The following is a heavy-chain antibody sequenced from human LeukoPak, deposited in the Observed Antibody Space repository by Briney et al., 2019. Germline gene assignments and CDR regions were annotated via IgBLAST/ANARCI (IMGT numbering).Heavy chain of an antibody. CDR1: GGSISSGSYY. D-gene: IGHD3-22*01. CDR3: VSNSSGYLDY. V-gene: IGHV4-61*02. CDR2: IYTSGST. J-gene: IGHJ4*02. Sequence: PSETLSLTCTVSGGSISSGSYYWSWIRQPAGKGLEWIGRIYTSGSTNYNPSLKSRVTISVDTSKNQFSLKLSSVTAADTAVYYCVSNSSGYLDYWGQGTLVTVSS.